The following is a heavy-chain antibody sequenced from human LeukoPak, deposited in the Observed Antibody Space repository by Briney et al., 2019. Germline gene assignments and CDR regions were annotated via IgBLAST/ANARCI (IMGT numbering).Heavy chain of an antibody. V-gene: IGHV1-18*01. CDR1: GYTFTSYG. CDR3: AREIPWTYCGGDCSPATRYFDF. J-gene: IGHJ2*01. CDR2: ISAYNGKT. D-gene: IGHD2-21*01. Sequence: ASVKVSCKASGYTFTSYGISWVRQAPGQGLEWMGGISAYNGKTNYAQKLPGRVTMTTDTSTSTAYMELRSLRYDDTAVYYGAREIPWTYCGGDCSPATRYFDFWGRGTLVTVSS.